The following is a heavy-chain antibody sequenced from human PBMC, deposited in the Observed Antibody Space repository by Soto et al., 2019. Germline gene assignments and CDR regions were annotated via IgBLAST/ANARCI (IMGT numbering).Heavy chain of an antibody. Sequence: QVDLVQSGDAMNKLGSSVRASCQAFGGTFSSKAFSWVRQAPGQGLDWVGGIIPMLGVEKYAQNFQISLMITADESTNTAYMDLSSLTSEDTAVYYCARDVGGVALDSWGQGTLVTVS. CDR3: ARDVGGVALDS. CDR1: GGTFSSKA. CDR2: IIPMLGVE. V-gene: IGHV1-69*01. J-gene: IGHJ4*02. D-gene: IGHD3-16*01.